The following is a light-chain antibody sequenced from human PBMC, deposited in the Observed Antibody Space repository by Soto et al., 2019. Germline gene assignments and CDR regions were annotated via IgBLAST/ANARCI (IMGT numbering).Light chain of an antibody. Sequence: EIVLTQSPDTLSLSPGERATLSCRASQSFGSPSLAWHQQKPGQAPKLLIDGASRRATGVPDRFSAAGSGIDFTLTISRLELEEFAVYYCQQYDTSPRTFGQGTKVEIK. CDR1: QSFGSPS. CDR3: QQYDTSPRT. J-gene: IGKJ1*01. CDR2: GAS. V-gene: IGKV3-20*01.